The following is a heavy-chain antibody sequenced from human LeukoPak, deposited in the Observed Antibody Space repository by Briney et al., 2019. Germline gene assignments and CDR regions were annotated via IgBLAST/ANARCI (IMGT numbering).Heavy chain of an antibody. Sequence: PGGSLRLSCAASGFXFSNHGIHWVRQAPGKGLEWVALIWYDGSNKEYAESVKGRFTISRDNSKNTLYLQMNSLRDEDTAVYYCARDQGTSTTAPKRKGRFDPWGQGTLVTVSS. V-gene: IGHV3-33*01. J-gene: IGHJ5*02. CDR1: GFXFSNHG. CDR3: ARDQGTSTTAPKRKGRFDP. D-gene: IGHD1-1*01. CDR2: IWYDGSNK.